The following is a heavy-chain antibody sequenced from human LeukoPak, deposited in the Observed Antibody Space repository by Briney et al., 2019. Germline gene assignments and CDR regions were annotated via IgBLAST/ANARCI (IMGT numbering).Heavy chain of an antibody. D-gene: IGHD3-22*01. CDR1: GFTFSNAW. J-gene: IGHJ4*02. CDR2: IKSKTDGGTT. V-gene: IGHV3-15*01. CDR3: TTDHYDSSGTPWFDY. Sequence: GGSLRLSCAASGFTFSNAWMSWVCQAPGKGLEWVGLIKSKTDGGTTDYAAPVKGRFTISRDDSKTTLYLQMNSLKTEDTAVYYCTTDHYDSSGTPWFDYWGQGTLVTVSS.